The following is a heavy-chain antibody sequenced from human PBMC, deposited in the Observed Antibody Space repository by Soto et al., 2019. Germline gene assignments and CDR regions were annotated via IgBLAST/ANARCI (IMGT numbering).Heavy chain of an antibody. CDR3: ASLVPAANYYYYYGMDV. J-gene: IGHJ6*02. CDR2: IYYSGST. CDR1: GGSISSSSYY. V-gene: IGHV4-39*01. Sequence: SETLSLTCTVSGGSISSSSYYWGWIRQPPGKGLEWIGSIYYSGSTYYNPSLKSRVTISVDTSKNQFSLKLSSVTAADTAVYYCASLVPAANYYYYYGMDVWGQGTTVTVSS. D-gene: IGHD2-2*01.